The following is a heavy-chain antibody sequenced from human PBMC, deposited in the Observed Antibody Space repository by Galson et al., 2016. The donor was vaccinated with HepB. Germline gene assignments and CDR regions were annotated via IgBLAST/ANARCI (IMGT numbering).Heavy chain of an antibody. D-gene: IGHD6-19*01. CDR3: ARGRIAVAGSEAY. J-gene: IGHJ4*02. V-gene: IGHV1-18*01. Sequence: SVKVSCKAXGYTFSNFGISWVRQAPGQGLEWMGWISSNNGDANYARNFQGKVTMTTDTSTATAYLEVTNLTADDTAVYYCARGRIAVAGSEAYWGQGTLVTVSP. CDR1: GYTFSNFG. CDR2: ISSNNGDA.